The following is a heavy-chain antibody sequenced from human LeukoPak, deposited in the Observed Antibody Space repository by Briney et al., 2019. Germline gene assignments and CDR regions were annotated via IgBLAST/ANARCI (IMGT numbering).Heavy chain of an antibody. CDR2: IKEDGSEK. Sequence: PGGSLRLSCAASGFXFSSYWINWVRQAPGKGLEWVANIKEDGSEKYYVDSVKGRFTISRDNAKNSLYLQMNSLRAEDTAVYYCARGYSSACYGWGQGTLVTVSS. J-gene: IGHJ4*02. V-gene: IGHV3-7*05. D-gene: IGHD6-19*01. CDR1: GFXFSSYW. CDR3: ARGYSSACYG.